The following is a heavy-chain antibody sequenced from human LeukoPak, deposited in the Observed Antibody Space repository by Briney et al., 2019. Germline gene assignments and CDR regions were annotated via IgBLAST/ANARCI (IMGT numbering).Heavy chain of an antibody. D-gene: IGHD6-19*01. CDR1: GFTFDDYG. CDR3: ARLRKTSSGWYPFDY. J-gene: IGHJ4*02. Sequence: GSLRLSCAASGFTFDDYGMTWVRQDPGKGLECIGEINHSGSTNYNPSLKSRVTISVDTSKNQFSLKLSSVTAADTAVYYCARLRKTSSGWYPFDYWGQGTLVTVSS. CDR2: INHSGST. V-gene: IGHV4-34*01.